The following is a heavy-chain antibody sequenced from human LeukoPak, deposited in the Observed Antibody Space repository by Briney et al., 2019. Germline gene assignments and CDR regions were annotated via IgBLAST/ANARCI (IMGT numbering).Heavy chain of an antibody. J-gene: IGHJ5*02. CDR2: INPSGGRT. V-gene: IGHV1-46*01. D-gene: IGHD6-13*01. CDR3: ARGDGEAASLWENWFDP. Sequence: GASVKVSCKASGYTFTSYYIHWVRQGPGQGLEWMGIINPSGGRTSYAQKFQGRVTMTRDMSTSTVYMELSSLRSEDTAIYYCARGDGEAASLWENWFDPWGQGPLVTVSS. CDR1: GYTFTSYY.